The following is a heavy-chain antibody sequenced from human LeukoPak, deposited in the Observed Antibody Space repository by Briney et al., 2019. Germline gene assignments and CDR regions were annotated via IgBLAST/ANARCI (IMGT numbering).Heavy chain of an antibody. J-gene: IGHJ4*02. CDR3: ARVVPAALFDY. CDR1: GGSISSGGYS. V-gene: IGHV4-30-2*01. Sequence: PSQTLSLTCAVSGGSISSGGYSWSWIRQPPGKGLEWIGYIYHSGSTCYNPSLKSRVTISVDRSKNQFSLKLSSVTAADTAVYYCARVVPAALFDYWGQGTLVTVSS. D-gene: IGHD2-2*01. CDR2: IYHSGST.